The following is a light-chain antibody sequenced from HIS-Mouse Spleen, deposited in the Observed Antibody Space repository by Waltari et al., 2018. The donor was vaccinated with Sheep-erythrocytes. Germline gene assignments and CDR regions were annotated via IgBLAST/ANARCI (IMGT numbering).Light chain of an antibody. CDR1: SSDVGGYNY. V-gene: IGLV2-11*01. Sequence: QSALTQPRSVSGSPGQSVTISCTRTSSDVGGYNYVSWYQQHPGKAPKRMIYDVSKRPSGVPDLFSGSKSGDTASLTISGLQAEDEADYYCCSYAGSYNHVFATGTKVTVL. J-gene: IGLJ1*01. CDR2: DVS. CDR3: CSYAGSYNHV.